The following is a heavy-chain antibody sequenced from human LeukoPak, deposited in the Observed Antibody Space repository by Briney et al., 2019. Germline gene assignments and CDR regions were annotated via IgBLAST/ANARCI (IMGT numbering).Heavy chain of an antibody. D-gene: IGHD5-12*01. CDR3: ARGRGYSGYDDYYYYMDV. J-gene: IGHJ6*03. V-gene: IGHV6-1*01. CDR2: TYYRSKWYN. Sequence: SQTLSHTCAISGDSVSSNSAAWNWIRQSPSRGLEWLGRTYYRSKWYNDYAVSVKSRITINPDTSKNQFSLQLNSVTPEDTAVYYCARGRGYSGYDDYYYYMDVWGKGTTVTVSS. CDR1: GDSVSSNSAA.